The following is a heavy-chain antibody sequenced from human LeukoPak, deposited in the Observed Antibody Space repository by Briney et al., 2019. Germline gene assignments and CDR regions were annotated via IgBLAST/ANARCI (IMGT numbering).Heavy chain of an antibody. J-gene: IGHJ6*03. Sequence: NPSQTLSLTRTVSGGSISSGSYYWRWIRQPAGKGLEWIGRIYTSGSTNYNPSLKSRVTISVDTSKNQFSLKLSSVTAADTAVYYCARGERQYQLLWDFYYYYMDVWGKGTTVTVSS. D-gene: IGHD2-2*01. V-gene: IGHV4-61*02. CDR1: GGSISSGSYY. CDR3: ARGERQYQLLWDFYYYYMDV. CDR2: IYTSGST.